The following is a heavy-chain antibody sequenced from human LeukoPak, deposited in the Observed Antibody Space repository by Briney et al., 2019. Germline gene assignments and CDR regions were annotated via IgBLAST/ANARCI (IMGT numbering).Heavy chain of an antibody. V-gene: IGHV3-21*01. CDR1: GFTFSSYS. D-gene: IGHD3-22*01. Sequence: GGSLRLSCAASGFTFSSYSMKWVRQAPGKGLEWVSSISSGSSYIHYADSVKGRFTVSRDNAKNSLYLQMSSLRAEDTAVYYCARDYDSSAEDYFDYWGQGTLVTVSS. J-gene: IGHJ4*02. CDR3: ARDYDSSAEDYFDY. CDR2: ISSGSSYI.